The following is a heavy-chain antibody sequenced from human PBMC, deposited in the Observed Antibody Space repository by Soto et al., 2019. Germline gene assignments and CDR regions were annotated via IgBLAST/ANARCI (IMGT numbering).Heavy chain of an antibody. CDR3: AKGGRQWLVTSDFNY. Sequence: VQLVESGGGVVQPGRSLRLSCAASGFTFSAYAMHWAPQAPGKGLEWVEVVSHDGRNTTYADSVKARFTISRDSSKNTVSLEMTSLRAEDTAVYYCAKGGRQWLVTSDFNYWGQGALVTVSS. J-gene: IGHJ4*02. D-gene: IGHD6-19*01. CDR1: GFTFSAYA. V-gene: IGHV3-30*18. CDR2: VSHDGRNT.